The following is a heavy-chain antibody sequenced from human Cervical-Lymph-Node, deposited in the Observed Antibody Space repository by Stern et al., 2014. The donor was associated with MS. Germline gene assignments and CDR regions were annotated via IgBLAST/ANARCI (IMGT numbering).Heavy chain of an antibody. CDR1: GFTFNRHG. V-gene: IGHV3-33*08. D-gene: IGHD3-16*01. CDR2: IWYDGSTQ. Sequence: VQLVESGGGVVQPGRSLRLSCAASGFTFNRHGMHWVRQAPGKGLESVALIWYDGSTQYYGDSVKGRFTISRDNSKNTLYLQINTLRAEDTAVYYCARAAMPIPIAGSALDYWGPGTLVTVSS. CDR3: ARAAMPIPIAGSALDY. J-gene: IGHJ4*02.